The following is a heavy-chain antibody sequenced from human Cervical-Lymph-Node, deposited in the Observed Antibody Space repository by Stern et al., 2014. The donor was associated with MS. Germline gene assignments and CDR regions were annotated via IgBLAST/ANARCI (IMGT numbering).Heavy chain of an antibody. D-gene: IGHD3-3*01. V-gene: IGHV1-24*01. CDR3: ATDRDDFRSGYSAPTKGYVLDV. Sequence: VQLVQSGAEVKKPGASVKVSCKVSGYTLTELSMHWVRQAPGKGLEWMGGFDPDVGETIYAQKFQGRVTMTEDTSTYTAYMELSSLRSEDTAVYYCATDRDDFRSGYSAPTKGYVLDVGGQGTTVTVTS. J-gene: IGHJ6*02. CDR1: GYTLTELS. CDR2: FDPDVGET.